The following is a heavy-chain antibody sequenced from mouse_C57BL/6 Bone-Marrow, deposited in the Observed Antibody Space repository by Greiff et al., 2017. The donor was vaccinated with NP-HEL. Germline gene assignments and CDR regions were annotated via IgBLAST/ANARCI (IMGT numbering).Heavy chain of an antibody. CDR3: ARDRDDYDWN. V-gene: IGHV3-6*01. CDR2: ISYDGSN. Sequence: EVKLMESGPGLVKPSQSLSLTCSVTGYSITSGYYWNWIRQFPGNKLEWMGYISYDGSNNYNPSLKNRVSITRDTSKNQFFLKLNSVTTEDTATYYCARDRDDYDWNWDQGTTLTVSS. J-gene: IGHJ2*01. D-gene: IGHD2-4*01. CDR1: GYSITSGYY.